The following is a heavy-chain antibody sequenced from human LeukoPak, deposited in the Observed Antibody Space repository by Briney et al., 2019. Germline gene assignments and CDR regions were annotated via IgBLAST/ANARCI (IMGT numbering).Heavy chain of an antibody. CDR1: GYTFTSYD. CDR2: ISAYNGNT. Sequence: GASVKVSCKASGYTFTSYDINWVRQAPGQGLEWMGWISAYNGNTNYAQKLQGRVTMTTDTSTSTAYMELRSLRSDDTAVYYCARVPPLGYCSSTSCYAYYYMDVWGKGTTVTVSS. J-gene: IGHJ6*03. D-gene: IGHD2-2*01. CDR3: ARVPPLGYCSSTSCYAYYYMDV. V-gene: IGHV1-18*01.